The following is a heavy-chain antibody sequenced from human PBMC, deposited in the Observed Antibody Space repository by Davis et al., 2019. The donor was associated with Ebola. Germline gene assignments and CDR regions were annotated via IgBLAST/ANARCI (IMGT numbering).Heavy chain of an antibody. D-gene: IGHD3-16*01. V-gene: IGHV3-23*01. CDR1: GFTFSNYA. Sequence: GESLKISCEVSGFTFSNYAVSWVRQAPGKGLQWVSGINDIGGNPQHADSVKGRFTISRDNSKNMLFLQMNSLRVEDTAVYYCAREMRGLGALDLWGQGTMVTVSS. J-gene: IGHJ3*01. CDR2: INDIGGNP. CDR3: AREMRGLGALDL.